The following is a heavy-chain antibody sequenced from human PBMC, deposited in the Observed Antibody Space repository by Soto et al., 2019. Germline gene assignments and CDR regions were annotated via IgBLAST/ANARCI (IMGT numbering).Heavy chain of an antibody. CDR1: GGSVTGYY. CDR2: IYYAGNT. V-gene: IGHV4-59*02. D-gene: IGHD6-25*01. J-gene: IGHJ6*02. CDR3: ARHDAVPKRQNGMGV. Sequence: QVQLQESGPGLVKPSETLSLTCTVSGGSVTGYYWSWIRQAPGRGLEWIGYIYYAGNTLYTPSLSSRVTISVDTSKNQFSLKLYFVTAADTAVYFCARHDAVPKRQNGMGVWGQGTTVTVSS.